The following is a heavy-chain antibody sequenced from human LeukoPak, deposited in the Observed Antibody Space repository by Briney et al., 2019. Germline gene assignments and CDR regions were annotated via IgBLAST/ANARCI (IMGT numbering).Heavy chain of an antibody. Sequence: GGSLRLSCAASGFTFSSYSMNWVRQAPGKGLEWVSTISGNGGSTYYADSVKGRFTISRDNSKNTLYLEMNSLRAEDTAVYSCAKSIVVVTAKGDWFDPWGQGTLVTVSS. D-gene: IGHD2-21*02. CDR1: GFTFSSYS. V-gene: IGHV3-23*01. J-gene: IGHJ5*02. CDR2: ISGNGGST. CDR3: AKSIVVVTAKGDWFDP.